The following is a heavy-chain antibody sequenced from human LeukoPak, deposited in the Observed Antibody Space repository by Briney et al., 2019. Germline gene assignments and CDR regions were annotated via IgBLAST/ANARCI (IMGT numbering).Heavy chain of an antibody. CDR1: GYTFTCYY. V-gene: IGHV1-2*02. Sequence: GASVKVSCKASGYTFTCYYMHWVRQAPGQGLEWMGWINPNSGGTNYAQKFQGRVTMTRDTSISTAYMELSRLRSDDTAVYYCARLAHYYDFWSGHFNYFDYWGQGTLVTVSS. J-gene: IGHJ4*02. CDR2: INPNSGGT. D-gene: IGHD3-3*01. CDR3: ARLAHYYDFWSGHFNYFDY.